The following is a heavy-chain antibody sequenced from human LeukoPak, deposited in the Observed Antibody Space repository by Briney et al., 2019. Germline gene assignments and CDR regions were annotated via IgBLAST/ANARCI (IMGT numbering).Heavy chain of an antibody. Sequence: GGSLRLSCAASGFTFSTYNMNWVRQAPGKGLEWVSYISSISNSIYYADSVKGRFTISRDNAKNSLYLQMNSLRAEDTAVYSCARGADGVSSNSRGWFDPWGQGTLVTVSS. D-gene: IGHD2-15*01. V-gene: IGHV3-48*01. J-gene: IGHJ5*02. CDR1: GFTFSTYN. CDR3: ARGADGVSSNSRGWFDP. CDR2: ISSISNSI.